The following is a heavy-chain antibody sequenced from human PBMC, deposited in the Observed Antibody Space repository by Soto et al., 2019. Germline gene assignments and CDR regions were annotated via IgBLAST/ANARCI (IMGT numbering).Heavy chain of an antibody. Sequence: SEPLSLTCTVSGGSISSYYWSWIRQPPGKGLEWIGYIYYSGSTNYNPSLKSRVTISVDTSKNQFSLKLSSVTAADTAVYYCARGKDIVVVPAFDYWGQGTLATVSS. D-gene: IGHD2-2*01. CDR3: ARGKDIVVVPAFDY. V-gene: IGHV4-59*01. J-gene: IGHJ4*02. CDR2: IYYSGST. CDR1: GGSISSYY.